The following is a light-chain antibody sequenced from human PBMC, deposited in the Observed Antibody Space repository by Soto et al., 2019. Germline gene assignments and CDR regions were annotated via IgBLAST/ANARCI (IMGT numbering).Light chain of an antibody. V-gene: IGLV1-47*01. CDR1: SSNIGSNY. CDR2: RNN. CDR3: AAWDDSLSGYV. Sequence: QSALTQPPSASGTPGQRVTISCSGSSSNIGSNYVYWYQQLPGTAPKLLIYRNNQRPSGVPDRFSGSKSGTSASLAISGLRSEDEADYHCAAWDDSLSGYVFGTGTKVTVL. J-gene: IGLJ1*01.